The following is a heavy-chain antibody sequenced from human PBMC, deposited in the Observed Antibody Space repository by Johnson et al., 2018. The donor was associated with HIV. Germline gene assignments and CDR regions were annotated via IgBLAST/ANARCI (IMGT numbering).Heavy chain of an antibody. CDR2: ITSTGITV. D-gene: IGHD3-10*01. V-gene: IGHV3-11*04. J-gene: IGHJ3*01. CDR3: ARAPEVRGVDAFDV. CDR1: GFTFSDYY. Sequence: VQLVESGGGLVKPRGSLRLSCAASGFTFSDYYMSWIRQAPGKGLEWVSYITSTGITVYYTDSVKGRFTISRDNAKNSLSLQMNSLRAEDTAVYYCARAPEVRGVDAFDVWGQGTVVTVSS.